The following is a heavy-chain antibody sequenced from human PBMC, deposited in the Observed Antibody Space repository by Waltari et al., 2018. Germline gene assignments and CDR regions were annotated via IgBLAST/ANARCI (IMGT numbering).Heavy chain of an antibody. V-gene: IGHV4-59*08. Sequence: QVQLQESGPGLVKPSETLSLTCTVSGGSISSYYWSWIRQPPGKGLEWIGYIYYNVSTNYNPTLKCRVTISVDTSKNQFSLKLSSVTAADTAVYYCARLDYYSSGWGAYYYYYYMDVWGKGTTVTISS. J-gene: IGHJ6*03. CDR1: GGSISSYY. CDR3: ARLDYYSSGWGAYYYYYYMDV. D-gene: IGHD6-19*01. CDR2: IYYNVST.